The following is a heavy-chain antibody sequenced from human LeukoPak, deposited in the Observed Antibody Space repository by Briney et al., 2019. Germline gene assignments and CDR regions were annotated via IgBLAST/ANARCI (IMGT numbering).Heavy chain of an antibody. CDR2: IKQDGSEK. Sequence: GGSLRLSCAASGFTFSSYWMSWVRQAPGKGLEWVANIKQDGSEKYYVDSVKGRFTISRDNSKNTLYLQMNGLRAEDTAVYYCAKEAGIVLRFLEWSYAFDYWGQGTLVTVSS. CDR1: GFTFSSYW. V-gene: IGHV3-7*03. CDR3: AKEAGIVLRFLEWSYAFDY. J-gene: IGHJ4*02. D-gene: IGHD3-3*01.